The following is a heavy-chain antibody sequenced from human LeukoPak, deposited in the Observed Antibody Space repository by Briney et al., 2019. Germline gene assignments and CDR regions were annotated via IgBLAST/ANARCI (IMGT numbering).Heavy chain of an antibody. V-gene: IGHV3-7*01. D-gene: IGHD4-17*01. CDR2: IKQDGSEK. CDR1: GFTFSSYW. Sequence: GGSLRLSCAASGFTFSSYWLSWVRQAPGKGLEWVANIKQDGSEKYYVDSVKGRFTISRDNAKNSLYLQMNSLRAEDTAVYYYARGGDYGDYDFFDYWGQGTLVTVSS. CDR3: ARGGDYGDYDFFDY. J-gene: IGHJ4*02.